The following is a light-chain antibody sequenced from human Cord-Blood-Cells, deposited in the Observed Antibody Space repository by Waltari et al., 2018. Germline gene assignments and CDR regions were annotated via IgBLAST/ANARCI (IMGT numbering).Light chain of an antibody. CDR1: SSHVGGYNY. J-gene: IGLJ2*01. Sequence: QSALTQPASVSGSPGQSIPISCTGTSSHVGGYNYVPWYQQHPGKAPKLMIYDVSNRPSGVSNRFSGSKSGNTASLTISGLQAEDEADYYCSSYTSSSTPVVFGGGTKLTVL. CDR3: SSYTSSSTPVV. V-gene: IGLV2-14*01. CDR2: DVS.